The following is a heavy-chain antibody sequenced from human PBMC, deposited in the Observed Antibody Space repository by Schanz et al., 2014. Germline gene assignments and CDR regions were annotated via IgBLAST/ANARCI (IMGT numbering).Heavy chain of an antibody. J-gene: IGHJ6*02. V-gene: IGHV3-23*01. CDR3: AKGMGYCSGGTCYDYYYYGVDV. CDR2: ISHSGGSK. D-gene: IGHD2-15*01. Sequence: DVQLLESGGGLVQPGGSLRLSCAASGFTFNSYAMTWVRQAPGKGLEWVSSISHSGGSKYYADSVKGRFTISRDNSENTLYLQMNSLSADDTAVSYCAKGMGYCSGGTCYDYYYYGVDVWGQGTTVTVSS. CDR1: GFTFNSYA.